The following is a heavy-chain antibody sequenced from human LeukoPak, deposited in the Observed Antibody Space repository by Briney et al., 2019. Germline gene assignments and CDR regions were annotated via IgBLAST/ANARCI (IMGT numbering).Heavy chain of an antibody. V-gene: IGHV3-64*01. D-gene: IGHD5-24*01. CDR2: ISSNGGST. J-gene: IGHJ4*02. CDR1: GFTFGSYA. Sequence: GGSLRLSCAASGFTFGSYAMHWVRQAPGKGLEYVSAISSNGGSTSYANSVKGRFTISRDNSKNTLYLQMGSLRAEDMAVYYCARRDGYDFDYWGQGTLVTVSS. CDR3: ARRDGYDFDY.